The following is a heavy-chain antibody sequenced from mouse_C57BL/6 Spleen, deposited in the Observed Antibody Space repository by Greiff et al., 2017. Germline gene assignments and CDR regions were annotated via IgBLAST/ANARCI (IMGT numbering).Heavy chain of an antibody. CDR3: ASDYSGYYAYFDY. D-gene: IGHD2-3*01. Sequence: EVQRVESGPGFVKPSQSLSLTCSVTGFPITSGYYWNCIRPFPGNKLEWMGDISYDGSNNYNPSLKSRISIARDTSKNQLFLKLNSVTTEDTATYYCASDYSGYYAYFDYWGQGTTLTVSS. CDR1: GFPITSGYY. CDR2: ISYDGSN. V-gene: IGHV3-6*01. J-gene: IGHJ2*01.